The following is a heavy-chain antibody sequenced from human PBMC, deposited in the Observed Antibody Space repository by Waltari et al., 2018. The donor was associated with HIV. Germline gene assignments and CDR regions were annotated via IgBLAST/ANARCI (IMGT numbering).Heavy chain of an antibody. Sequence: QVQLQQWGTGLLKSSETLSLTRAVYDGSLSGYYWAWIRQPPGKGLEWIGEVSHSGSTKYNPSLKTRVTLSVDTSKNQFALTMRLLTAADTAVYFCARYSGRSTKDWFDPWGQGTLVSVSS. CDR2: VSHSGST. D-gene: IGHD1-26*01. J-gene: IGHJ5*02. CDR1: DGSLSGYY. CDR3: ARYSGRSTKDWFDP. V-gene: IGHV4-34*02.